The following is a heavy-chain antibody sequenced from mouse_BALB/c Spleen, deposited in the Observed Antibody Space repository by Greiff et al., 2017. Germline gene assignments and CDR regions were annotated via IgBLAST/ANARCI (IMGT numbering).Heavy chain of an antibody. CDR1: GYTFTEYT. CDR3: ARCYDYDDYAMDY. V-gene: IGHV1-18*01. Sequence: LMEPGASVKISCKTSGYTFTEYTMHWVKQSHGKSLEWIGGINPNNGGTSYNQKFKGKATLTVDKSSSTAYMELRSLTSEDSAVYYCARCYDYDDYAMDYWGQGTSVTVSS. D-gene: IGHD2-4*01. CDR2: INPNNGGT. J-gene: IGHJ4*01.